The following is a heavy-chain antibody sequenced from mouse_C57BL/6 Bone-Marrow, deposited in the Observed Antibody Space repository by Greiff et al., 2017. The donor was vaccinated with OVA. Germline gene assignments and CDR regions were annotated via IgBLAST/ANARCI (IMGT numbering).Heavy chain of an antibody. V-gene: IGHV1-9*01. CDR1: GYSFTASR. CDR2: LLPGSGST. D-gene: IGHD2-3*01. Sequence: QVQLQQSGAELMNPGASVQLPCNATGYSFTASRIEWVKQRPGHGLEWIGELLPGSGSTNYNEKFKGKAQFTADTSSTSAYMQLSSLTTEDSAIYYCARGHSIYDDYPFACWGEGSLVTVS. CDR3: ARGHSIYDDYPFAC. J-gene: IGHJ3*01.